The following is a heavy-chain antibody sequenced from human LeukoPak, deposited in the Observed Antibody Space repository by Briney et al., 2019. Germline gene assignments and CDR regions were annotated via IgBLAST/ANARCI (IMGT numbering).Heavy chain of an antibody. D-gene: IGHD2-2*01. CDR2: ISASGGST. CDR1: GFTFSSSA. CDR3: AKGPGSTYPFYFDY. J-gene: IGHJ4*02. Sequence: GGSLRLSCAASGFTFSSSAMSWVRQVPGKGLEWVSGISASGGSTSYADSVRGRFTISRDNSKNTLYVQMNSLRAEDTAVYYCAKGPGSTYPFYFDYWGQGTLVTVS. V-gene: IGHV3-23*01.